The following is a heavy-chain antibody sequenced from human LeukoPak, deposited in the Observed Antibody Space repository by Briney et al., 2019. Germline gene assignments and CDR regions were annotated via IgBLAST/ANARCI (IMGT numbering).Heavy chain of an antibody. J-gene: IGHJ3*02. V-gene: IGHV3-53*01. CDR2: IYSGGST. Sequence: GGSLRLSCAASGFTVSSNYMSWVRQAPGKGLEWVSVIYSGGSTYYADSVKGRFTISRDNSKNTLYLQMNSLRAEDTAVYYCARAKVTMVRGVIVEAFDIWGQGTMVTVSS. CDR3: ARAKVTMVRGVIVEAFDI. CDR1: GFTVSSNY. D-gene: IGHD3-10*01.